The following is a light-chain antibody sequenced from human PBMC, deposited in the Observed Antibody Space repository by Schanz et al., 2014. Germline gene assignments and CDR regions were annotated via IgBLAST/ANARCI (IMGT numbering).Light chain of an antibody. CDR1: SSDVGGYNF. Sequence: QSALTQPRSVSGSPGQSVTISCTGTSSDVGGYNFVSWYQQHPGKGPKVMIYDVSKRPSGVPDRFSGSKSGNTASLTVSGLQAEDEADYYCSSYAGSKNLVLFGGGTKLTVL. J-gene: IGLJ2*01. V-gene: IGLV2-11*01. CDR2: DVS. CDR3: SSYAGSKNLVL.